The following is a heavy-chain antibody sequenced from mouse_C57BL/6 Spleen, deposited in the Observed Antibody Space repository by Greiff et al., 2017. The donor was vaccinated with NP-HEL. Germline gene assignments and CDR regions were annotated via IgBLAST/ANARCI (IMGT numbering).Heavy chain of an antibody. CDR2: IDPSDSET. V-gene: IGHV1-52*01. D-gene: IGHD1-1*01. CDR1: GYTFTSYW. CDR3: ARPRIDYYGRTYYFDY. Sequence: QVQLKQPGAELVRPGSSVKLSCKASGYTFTSYWMHWVKQRPIQGLEWIGNIDPSDSETHYNQKFKDQATLTVDKSSSTAYMQLSSRTSEDSAVYYWARPRIDYYGRTYYFDYWGQGTTLTVSS. J-gene: IGHJ2*01.